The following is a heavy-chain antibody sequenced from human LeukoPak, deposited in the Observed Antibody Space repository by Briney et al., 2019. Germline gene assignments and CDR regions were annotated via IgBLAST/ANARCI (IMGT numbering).Heavy chain of an antibody. V-gene: IGHV4-59*01. CDR1: GASISSYY. Sequence: SETLSLTCTVSGASISSYYWSWVRQFPGKGLEYIGYIYHSGSTTYNPYLKSRFSISIDTSKNQFSLSLTSVTAADTAIYYRASGEWIVGYFHHWGQGTLVTVSS. D-gene: IGHD3-3*01. CDR2: IYHSGST. CDR3: ASGEWIVGYFHH. J-gene: IGHJ1*01.